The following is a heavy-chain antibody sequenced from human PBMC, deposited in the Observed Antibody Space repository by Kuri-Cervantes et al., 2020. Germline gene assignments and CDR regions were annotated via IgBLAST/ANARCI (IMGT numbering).Heavy chain of an antibody. J-gene: IGHJ4*02. V-gene: IGHV4-39*01. CDR3: AARFCSDGSCYFDY. Sequence: SETLSLTCTVSGASISTSYYWGWIRQPPGKGLEWIGSLHYSGSTYYNPSLKSRLTISVDTSKNQFSLKLSSVTAADTAVYYCAARFCSDGSCYFDYWGQGTLVTVSS. D-gene: IGHD2-15*01. CDR2: LHYSGST. CDR1: GASISTSYY.